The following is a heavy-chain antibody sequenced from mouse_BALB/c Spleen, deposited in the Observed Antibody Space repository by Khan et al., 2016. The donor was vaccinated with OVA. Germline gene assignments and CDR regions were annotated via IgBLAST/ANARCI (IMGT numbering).Heavy chain of an antibody. D-gene: IGHD2-1*01. J-gene: IGHJ1*01. V-gene: IGHV2-6-1*01. CDR3: ARQVYPGYFDV. CDR2: IWSDGRT. CDR1: GFSLTSYG. Sequence: QVQLKESGPGPVAPSQSLSITCTISGFSLTSYGVHWVRQPAGKGLEWLVVIWSDGRTTYNSALKSRLSISKDNYKSQVFLKVNSLQTDDTAIYYCARQVYPGYFDVWGAGTTVTVSS.